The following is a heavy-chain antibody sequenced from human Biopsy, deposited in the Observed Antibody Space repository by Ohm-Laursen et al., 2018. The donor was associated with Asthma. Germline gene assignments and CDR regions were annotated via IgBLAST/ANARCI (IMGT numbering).Heavy chain of an antibody. Sequence: VASVKVSCKTSGYTLNSAGITWVRQAPGQGLEWMGWISVYNGNTKVAQKLQDRVTMITDTSTSTAYMELRSLRSDDTAVYFCARAVDYSHYYGIDVWGQGTMVTVS. J-gene: IGHJ6*02. CDR1: GYTLNSAG. V-gene: IGHV1-18*01. D-gene: IGHD3-10*01. CDR2: ISVYNGNT. CDR3: ARAVDYSHYYGIDV.